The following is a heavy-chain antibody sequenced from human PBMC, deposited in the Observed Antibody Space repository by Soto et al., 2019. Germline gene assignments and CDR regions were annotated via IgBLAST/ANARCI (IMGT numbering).Heavy chain of an antibody. D-gene: IGHD3-22*01. CDR3: ARDRDSSGYDAFDI. Sequence: GGSLRLSCAASGFTFSSYAMSWVRQAPGKGLEWVAVIWYDGSNKYYADSVKGRFTISRDNSKNTLYLQMNSLRAEDTAVYYCARDRDSSGYDAFDIWGQGTMVTVSS. J-gene: IGHJ3*02. CDR2: IWYDGSNK. V-gene: IGHV3-33*08. CDR1: GFTFSSYA.